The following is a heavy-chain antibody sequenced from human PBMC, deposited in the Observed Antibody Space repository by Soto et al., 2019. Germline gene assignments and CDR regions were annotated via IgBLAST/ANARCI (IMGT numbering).Heavy chain of an antibody. D-gene: IGHD3-3*01. V-gene: IGHV3-33*01. J-gene: IGHJ3*02. CDR3: ARDMVYYDFWSGYATSNDNAFDI. CDR1: GFTFSSYG. Sequence: QVQLVESGGGVVQPGKSLRLSCAASGFTFSSYGMHWVRQAPGKGLEWVAVIWFDGSNEYYADSLKGRFTISRDNSKNTLYLQMNSLRAEDTAVYYCARDMVYYDFWSGYATSNDNAFDIWGQGTMVTVSS. CDR2: IWFDGSNE.